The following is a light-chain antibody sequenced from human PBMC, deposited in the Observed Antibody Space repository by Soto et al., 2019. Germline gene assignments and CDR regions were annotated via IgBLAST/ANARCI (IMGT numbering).Light chain of an antibody. J-gene: IGKJ1*01. CDR1: QSVSSNS. CDR3: QQYATSPRG. Sequence: DIVLTQSPGTVSLSPGERAILSCRASQSVSSNSLAWYQQKPGQAPRLLMYGASNRATGIPDRFSGSGSGTDFTLTISRLEAEDVAVYYCQQYATSPRGFGQGTKVEVK. CDR2: GAS. V-gene: IGKV3-20*01.